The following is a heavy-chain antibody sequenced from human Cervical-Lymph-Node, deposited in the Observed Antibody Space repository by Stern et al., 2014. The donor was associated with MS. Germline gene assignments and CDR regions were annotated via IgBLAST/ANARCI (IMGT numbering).Heavy chain of an antibody. J-gene: IGHJ4*02. Sequence: VQLVESGPGLVKPSETLSLTCTVSGGSISSYYWSWIRQPPGKGLEWIGYIYYSGSTNYNPSLKSRVTISVDTSKNQFSLKLSSVTAADTAVYYCARAEVAWNRLDYWGQGTLVTVSS. D-gene: IGHD1-1*01. CDR1: GGSISSYY. CDR2: IYYSGST. CDR3: ARAEVAWNRLDY. V-gene: IGHV4-59*01.